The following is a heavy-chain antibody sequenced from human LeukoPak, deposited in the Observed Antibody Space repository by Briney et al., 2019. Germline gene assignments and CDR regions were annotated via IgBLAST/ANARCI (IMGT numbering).Heavy chain of an antibody. V-gene: IGHV3-21*01. CDR3: ARDTAARGRYSVAGPFDF. CDR1: GFAFTTNT. Sequence: PGGSLRLSCAPSGFAFTTNTMDGVRQAPGKGLECGSYVSSKSKYIYYADSVKGRFTISRDHAKNTLYLTTNSLTAEDPALSYCARDTAARGRYSVAGPFDFWGQGSLVTVSS. J-gene: IGHJ4*02. D-gene: IGHD6-19*01. CDR2: VSSKSKYI.